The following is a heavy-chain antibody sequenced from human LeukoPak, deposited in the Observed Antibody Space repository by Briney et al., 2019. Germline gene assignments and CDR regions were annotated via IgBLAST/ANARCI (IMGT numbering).Heavy chain of an antibody. CDR2: FHPEDGET. D-gene: IGHD3-3*01. V-gene: IGHV1-24*01. Sequence: ASVKVSCKVSGYTLTELSMHWVRQPPGKGLEWVGGFHPEDGETIYAQKFQGRVTTTEDTSTDTAYMELSSLRSEDTAVYYCATGGPSDFWSDAFQGEHWGQGTLVTVSS. CDR1: GYTLTELS. CDR3: ATGGPSDFWSDAFQGEH. J-gene: IGHJ4*02.